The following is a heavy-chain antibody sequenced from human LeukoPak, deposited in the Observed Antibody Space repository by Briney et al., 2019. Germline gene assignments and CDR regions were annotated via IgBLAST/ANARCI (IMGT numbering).Heavy chain of an antibody. D-gene: IGHD3-9*01. CDR1: GYSFNDLS. Sequence: ASVKVPCKVSGYSFNDLSVHWVRQAPGKGLQWMGGYDPEYGDTIYAQNFQGRLTMTEDTSTATAFMEVSSLRSEDTAVYCCTAVSLLRGYDVLTFYSYPNYFDFWGQGTLVTVSS. CDR2: YDPEYGDT. J-gene: IGHJ4*02. CDR3: TAVSLLRGYDVLTFYSYPNYFDF. V-gene: IGHV1-24*01.